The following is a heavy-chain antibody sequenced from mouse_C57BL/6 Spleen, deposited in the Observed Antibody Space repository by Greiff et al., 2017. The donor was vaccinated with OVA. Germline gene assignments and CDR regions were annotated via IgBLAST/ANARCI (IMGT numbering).Heavy chain of an antibody. CDR3: ATDSSCYYAMDY. Sequence: EVKLQESGGGLVKPGGSLTLSCAASGFTFSSYAMSWVRQTPAKRLEWVATISDGGSYTYYPDNVKGRFTISRDNAKNNLYLLMSQLKSEDTAMYYCATDSSCYYAMDYWGQGTAVTVSS. V-gene: IGHV5-4*01. CDR2: ISDGGSYT. CDR1: GFTFSSYA. J-gene: IGHJ4*01. D-gene: IGHD3-2*02.